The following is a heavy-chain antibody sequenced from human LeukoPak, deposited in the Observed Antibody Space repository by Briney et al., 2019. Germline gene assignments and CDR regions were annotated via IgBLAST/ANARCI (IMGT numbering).Heavy chain of an antibody. D-gene: IGHD6-19*01. J-gene: IGHJ6*02. V-gene: IGHV3-72*01. CDR2: TRDKAKSFTT. Sequence: GGSLRLSCAASGFTFSSYWMTWVRQAPGKGLEWVARTRDKAKSFTTQYAASVKGRFTISRDDSKNSLYLQMNSLKTDDTAVYFCARGGSGPLNYQYAMDVWGQGTTVTVSS. CDR3: ARGGSGPLNYQYAMDV. CDR1: GFTFSSYW.